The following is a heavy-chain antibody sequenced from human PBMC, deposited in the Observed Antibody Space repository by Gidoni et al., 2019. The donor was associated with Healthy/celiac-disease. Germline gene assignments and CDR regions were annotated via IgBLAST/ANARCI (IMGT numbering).Heavy chain of an antibody. Sequence: EVQLVESGGVVVQPGGSLRLSCAASGFTFDDYTMHWVRQAPGKGLEWASLISWDGGSTYYADSVKGRFTNSRDNSENSLYLQMNSLRSEDTALYYCATTLDYFDSSGFSLGYWGQGTLVTVSS. J-gene: IGHJ4*02. CDR3: ATTLDYFDSSGFSLGY. CDR2: ISWDGGST. D-gene: IGHD3-22*01. CDR1: GFTFDDYT. V-gene: IGHV3-43*01.